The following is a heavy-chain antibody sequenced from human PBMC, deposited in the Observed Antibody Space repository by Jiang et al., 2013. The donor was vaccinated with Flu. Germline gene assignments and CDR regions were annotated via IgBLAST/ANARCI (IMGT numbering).Heavy chain of an antibody. CDR2: IYYSVNT. V-gene: IGHV4-59*01. J-gene: IGHJ4*02. D-gene: IGHD6-25*01. CDR3: ARDPHHGIATGYFFDY. Sequence: GPGLVKPSETLSLTCTVSGGSIGNFYWSWLRQPPGKELEWIGYIYYSVNTNYSPSLKSRVTISVDTSKNQFSLKLSSVTAADTAVYYCARDPHHGIATGYFFDYWGQGTLVTVSS. CDR1: GGSIGNFY.